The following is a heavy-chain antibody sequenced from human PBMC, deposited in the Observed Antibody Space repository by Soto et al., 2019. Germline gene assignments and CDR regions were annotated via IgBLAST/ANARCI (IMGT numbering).Heavy chain of an antibody. V-gene: IGHV1-18*01. CDR2: ISAYNCNT. Sequence: QVQLVQSGAEVKKPGASVKVSCKASGYTFTSYGISWVRQAPGQGLEGMGWISAYNCNTNYAQKHQGRVTMTTGTSTSTAYMELRSLRFDDAAVYDGARAAPPPREWGQGELVTVSS. CDR3: ARAAPPPRE. J-gene: IGHJ4*02. CDR1: GYTFTSYG.